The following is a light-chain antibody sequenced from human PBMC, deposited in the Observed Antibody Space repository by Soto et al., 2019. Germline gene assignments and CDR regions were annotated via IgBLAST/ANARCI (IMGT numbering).Light chain of an antibody. V-gene: IGKV3-20*01. Sequence: EIVMAQCTGTVPFSPRERANIYCKPSQSVSSSYLAWYQQKHGQSPRLLMYGASNRASGISDRFSGSGYGKDFTLTIYRLEPEDFAVYYCQQYDSSPWTFGQGTKVDIK. CDR2: GAS. CDR3: QQYDSSPWT. J-gene: IGKJ1*01. CDR1: QSVSSSY.